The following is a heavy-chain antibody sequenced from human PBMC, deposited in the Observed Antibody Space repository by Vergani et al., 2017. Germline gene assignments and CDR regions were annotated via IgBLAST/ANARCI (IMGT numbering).Heavy chain of an antibody. D-gene: IGHD6-19*01. J-gene: IGHJ4*02. CDR2: INPSGGST. Sequence: QVQLVQSGAEVKKPGASVKVSCKASGYTFTSYYMHWVRQAPGQGLEWMGIINPSGGSTSYAQKFQGRVTITADKSTSTAYMELSSLRSEDTAVYYCAREVWAAVAGTFYYFDYWGQGTLVTVSS. V-gene: IGHV1-46*01. CDR3: AREVWAAVAGTFYYFDY. CDR1: GYTFTSYY.